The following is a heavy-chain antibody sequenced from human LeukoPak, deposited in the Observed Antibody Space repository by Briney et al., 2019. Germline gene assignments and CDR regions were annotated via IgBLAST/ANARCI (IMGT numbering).Heavy chain of an antibody. CDR3: ARDGAPSFDY. V-gene: IGHV4-30-2*01. D-gene: IGHD1-26*01. J-gene: IGHJ4*02. CDR1: GGSVSSGDYY. CDR2: VYHSGET. Sequence: SETLSLTCTVSGGSVSSGDYYWSWIRQPPGKGLEWIGSVYHSGETYYNPSLNSRVTISVDRSKNQFSLKLNSVTAADTAVYFCARDGAPSFDYWGQGTLVTVSS.